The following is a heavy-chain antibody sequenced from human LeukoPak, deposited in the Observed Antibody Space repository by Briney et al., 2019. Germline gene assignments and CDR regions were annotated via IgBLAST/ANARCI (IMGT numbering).Heavy chain of an antibody. CDR3: ARHGTYAPVNTPMWGSCDYYGMDV. CDR1: GYSFTSYW. V-gene: IGHV5-51*01. CDR2: IYPGDSDT. J-gene: IGHJ6*02. D-gene: IGHD5-18*01. Sequence: GESLKISCKGSGYSFTSYWIGWVRQMPGKGLEWMGIIYPGDSDTSYSPSFQGQVTISADKSISTAYLQWSSLQASDTAMYYSARHGTYAPVNTPMWGSCDYYGMDVWGQGTTVTVAS.